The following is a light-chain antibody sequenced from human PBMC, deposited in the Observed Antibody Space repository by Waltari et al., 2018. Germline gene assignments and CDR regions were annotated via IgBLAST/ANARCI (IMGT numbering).Light chain of an antibody. CDR1: ALPNQS. V-gene: IGLV3-25*03. CDR3: QSADSSGPYRV. Sequence: SYELTQPPSVSVSPGQTARLTCSAAALPNQSAQWYQQKPGQAPVLVIYKDTERPSGIPERFSGSNSGTTVTLTISGVQAEDEADYYCQSADSSGPYRVFGGGTKLTVL. J-gene: IGLJ3*02. CDR2: KDT.